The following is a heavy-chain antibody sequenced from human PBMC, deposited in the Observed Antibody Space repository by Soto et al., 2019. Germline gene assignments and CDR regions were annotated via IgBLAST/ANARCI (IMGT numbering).Heavy chain of an antibody. J-gene: IGHJ4*02. D-gene: IGHD6-6*01. CDR1: GYSFTNYW. Sequence: GESLKISCKGSGYSFTNYWIGWVRQMPGKGLEWMGIIYPGDSETKYSPSFQGQVTISADRSISTAYLQWSSLKASDSAMYYCAVYGSSSECDYFDYWDQGTLVTVSS. CDR3: AVYGSSSECDYFDY. V-gene: IGHV5-51*01. CDR2: IYPGDSET.